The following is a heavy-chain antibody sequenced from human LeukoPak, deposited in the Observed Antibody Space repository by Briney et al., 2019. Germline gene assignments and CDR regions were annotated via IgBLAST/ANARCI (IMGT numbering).Heavy chain of an antibody. V-gene: IGHV3-48*03. J-gene: IGHJ3*02. CDR2: ISRSGSTI. D-gene: IGHD1-14*01. Sequence: GGSLRLSCAASGFTFSSYEMNWVRQAPGKGLEWVSYISRSGSTIYYADSVKGRFTISRDNAKNSLYLQMNSLRAEDTAVYYCAKEDVPLANHRSDAFDIWGQGTMDTVSS. CDR3: AKEDVPLANHRSDAFDI. CDR1: GFTFSSYE.